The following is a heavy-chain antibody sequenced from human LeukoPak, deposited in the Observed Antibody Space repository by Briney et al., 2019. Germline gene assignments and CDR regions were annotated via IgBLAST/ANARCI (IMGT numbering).Heavy chain of an antibody. CDR3: TRTATYNWNPEGAFDI. J-gene: IGHJ3*02. CDR2: IKSKTDGGTT. Sequence: GGSLRPSCAASGFTFSNAWMNWVRQAPGKGLEWVGRIKSKTDGGTTVYAAPVKGRFTISRDDSKNTLYLQMSSLKTEDTAVYYCTRTATYNWNPEGAFDIWGQGTMVTVSS. CDR1: GFTFSNAW. V-gene: IGHV3-15*01. D-gene: IGHD1-20*01.